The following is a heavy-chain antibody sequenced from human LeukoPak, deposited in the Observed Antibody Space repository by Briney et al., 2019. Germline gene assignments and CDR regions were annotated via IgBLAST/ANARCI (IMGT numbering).Heavy chain of an antibody. D-gene: IGHD3-9*01. CDR1: GGSISSYY. J-gene: IGHJ4*02. CDR3: ARGGRYFDWLLSDNGRFWFDY. Sequence: SETLSLTCTVSGGSISSYYWSWIRQPPGKGLEWIGYIYYSGSTNYNPSLKSRVTISVDTSKNQFSLKLSSVTAADTAVYYCARGGRYFDWLLSDNGRFWFDYRGQGTLVTVSS. CDR2: IYYSGST. V-gene: IGHV4-59*08.